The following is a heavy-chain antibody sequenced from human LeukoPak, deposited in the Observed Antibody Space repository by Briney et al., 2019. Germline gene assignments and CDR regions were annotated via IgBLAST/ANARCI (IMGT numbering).Heavy chain of an antibody. CDR2: ISGSGGST. D-gene: IGHD3-9*01. Sequence: GGSLRLSCAASGFTFTSYAMSWVRQAPGKGLEWVSAISGSGGSTYYADSVKGRFTISGDNSKNTLYLQMNSLRAEDTAVYYCAKDTYYDILTGYSPNWGQGTLVTVSS. J-gene: IGHJ4*02. CDR1: GFTFTSYA. CDR3: AKDTYYDILTGYSPN. V-gene: IGHV3-23*01.